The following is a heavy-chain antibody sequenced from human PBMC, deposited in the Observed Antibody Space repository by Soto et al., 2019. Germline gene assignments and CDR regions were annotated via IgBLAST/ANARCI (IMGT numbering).Heavy chain of an antibody. V-gene: IGHV3-21*01. Sequence: EVQLVESGGGLVKPGGSLRLSCAASGFTFSSYSMNWVRQAPGKGLEWVSSISSSSSYIYYADSVKGRFTISRDNAKNSLYLQMNSLRAEDTAVYYCASGPRPCIAVPRSHWYFDLCGRGTLVTVSS. CDR1: GFTFSSYS. CDR3: ASGPRPCIAVPRSHWYFDL. J-gene: IGHJ2*01. D-gene: IGHD6-19*01. CDR2: ISSSSSYI.